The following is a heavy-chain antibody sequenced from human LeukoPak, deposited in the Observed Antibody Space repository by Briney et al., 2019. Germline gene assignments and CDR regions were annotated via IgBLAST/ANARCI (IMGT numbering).Heavy chain of an antibody. J-gene: IGHJ3*02. V-gene: IGHV3-11*04. Sequence: GGSLRLSCAASGFTFSDYYMTWIRQTPGKGLEWVSFISSSGTIIYYTDSVKGRFTISRDNAKNSLYLQMNSLRAEDTAVYYCARDRLGIPFRAFDIWGQGTMVTVSS. CDR2: ISSSGTII. D-gene: IGHD3-16*01. CDR3: ARDRLGIPFRAFDI. CDR1: GFTFSDYY.